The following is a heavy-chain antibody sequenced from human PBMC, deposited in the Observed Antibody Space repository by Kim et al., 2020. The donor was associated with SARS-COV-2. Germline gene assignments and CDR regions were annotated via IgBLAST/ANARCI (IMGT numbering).Heavy chain of an antibody. D-gene: IGHD1-1*01. CDR1: GFTLSNNW. CDR3: ASLGRTHWHVDL. V-gene: IGHV3-7*03. Sequence: GGSLRLSCVVSGFTLSNNWMSWVRQAPGKGLEWVAIKKEDGSEKYYVDSVKGRFTMSRDNAKNSLYLEMNSLRAEDTAVYYCASLGRTHWHVDLWGQGTL. CDR2: KKEDGSEK. J-gene: IGHJ4*02.